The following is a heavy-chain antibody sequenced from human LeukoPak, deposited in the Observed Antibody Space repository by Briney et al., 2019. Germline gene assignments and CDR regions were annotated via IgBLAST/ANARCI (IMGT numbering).Heavy chain of an antibody. J-gene: IGHJ1*01. V-gene: IGHV1-46*01. CDR1: GYTFTSYY. Sequence: GASVKVSCKASGYTFTSYYMHWVRQAPGQGLEWMGIINPSGGSTGYAQKFQGRVTMTRDMSTSTVYMELSSLRSEDTAVYYCAREGFDSGSYLKGGFDQHWGQGTLVTVSS. CDR3: AREGFDSGSYLKGGFDQH. CDR2: INPSGGST. D-gene: IGHD1-26*01.